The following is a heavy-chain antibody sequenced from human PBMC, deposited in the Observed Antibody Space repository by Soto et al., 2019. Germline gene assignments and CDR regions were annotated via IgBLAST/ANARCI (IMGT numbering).Heavy chain of an antibody. Sequence: PGGSLRLSCAASGFTFSDYYMSWIRQAPGKGLEWVSYISSSSSYTNYADSVKGRFTISRDNAKNSLYLQMNSLRAEDTAVYYCARARTGRGYSYGRDAFDIWGQGTMVTVSS. CDR3: ARARTGRGYSYGRDAFDI. J-gene: IGHJ3*02. CDR1: GFTFSDYY. CDR2: ISSSSSYT. V-gene: IGHV3-11*06. D-gene: IGHD5-18*01.